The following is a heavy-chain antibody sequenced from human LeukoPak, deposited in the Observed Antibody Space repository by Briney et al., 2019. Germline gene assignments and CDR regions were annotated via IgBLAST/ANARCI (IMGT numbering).Heavy chain of an antibody. V-gene: IGHV3-33*06. J-gene: IGHJ4*02. CDR3: AKGSVSYYFDY. Sequence: QPGRSLRLSRAASGFTFSSYGMHWVRQAPGKGLEWVAVIWYDGSNKYYADSVKGRFTISRDNSKNTLYLQMNSLRAEDTAVYYCAKGSVSYYFDYWGQGTLVTVSS. CDR2: IWYDGSNK. D-gene: IGHD5/OR15-5a*01. CDR1: GFTFSSYG.